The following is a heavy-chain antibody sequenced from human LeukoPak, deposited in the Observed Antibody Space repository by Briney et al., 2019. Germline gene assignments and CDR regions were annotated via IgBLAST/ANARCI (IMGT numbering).Heavy chain of an antibody. Sequence: SETLSLTCAVYGGSFSGYYWGWIRQPPGKGLEWIGEIHHSGSTNYNPSLKSRVTISVDKPKNQLSLKMTSVTAADTAVYYCARGLVDTGRSRFDYWGQGTLVTVSS. D-gene: IGHD5-12*01. CDR2: IHHSGST. CDR3: ARGLVDTGRSRFDY. V-gene: IGHV4-34*01. J-gene: IGHJ4*02. CDR1: GGSFSGYY.